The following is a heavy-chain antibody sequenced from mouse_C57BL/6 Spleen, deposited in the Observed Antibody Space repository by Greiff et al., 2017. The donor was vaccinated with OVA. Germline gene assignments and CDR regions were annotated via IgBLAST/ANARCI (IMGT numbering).Heavy chain of an antibody. V-gene: IGHV1-64*01. Sequence: VQLQQPGAELVKPGASVKLSCKASGYTFTSYWMHWVKQRPGQGLEWIGMIHPNSGSTNYNEKFKSKATLTVDKASSTAYMQLSSLTSEDSAVYYCARIYYYAMDDWGQGTSVTVSS. J-gene: IGHJ4*01. CDR3: ARIYYYAMDD. CDR1: GYTFTSYW. CDR2: IHPNSGST.